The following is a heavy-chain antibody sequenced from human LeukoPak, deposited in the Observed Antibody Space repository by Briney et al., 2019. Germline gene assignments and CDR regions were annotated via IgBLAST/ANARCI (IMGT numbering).Heavy chain of an antibody. D-gene: IGHD3-3*01. CDR1: GYTFTSYA. CDR2: INAGNGNT. J-gene: IGHJ6*02. V-gene: IGHV1-3*01. CDR3: AREKVELRKFLGRLQTEYGMDV. Sequence: ASAKVSCKASGYTFTSYAMHWVRQAPGQRLEWMGWINAGNGNTKYSQKFQGRVTITRDTSASTAYMELSSLRSEDTAVYYCAREKVELRKFLGRLQTEYGMDVWGQGTTVTVSS.